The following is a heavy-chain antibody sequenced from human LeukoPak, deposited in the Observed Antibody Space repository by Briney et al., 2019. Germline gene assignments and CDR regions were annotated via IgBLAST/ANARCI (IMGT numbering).Heavy chain of an antibody. CDR2: IKNGGAT. J-gene: IGHJ4*02. D-gene: IGHD2-15*01. Sequence: GGSLRLSCATSGFSFSGAWLSWVRQAPGKGLEWVGRIKNGGATDYAAPVKGRFTISRDNARNSLYLQMNSLRAEDTAVYYCARDAAWPPQDFDYWGQGTLVTVSS. CDR3: ARDAAWPPQDFDY. CDR1: GFSFSGAW. V-gene: IGHV3-15*01.